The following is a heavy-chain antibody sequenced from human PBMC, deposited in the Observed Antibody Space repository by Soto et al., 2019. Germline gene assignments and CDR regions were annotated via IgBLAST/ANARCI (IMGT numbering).Heavy chain of an antibody. Sequence: WSLRLFCVAPGLTFSTYGTHWVRQAPGKGLEWVAVICYDGSRQDYADSVKGRFTISRDNSKNTLHLQMNNLRGEDTAVDYCERALSGSYDARDIWGQGTVGTVSS. D-gene: IGHD1-26*01. V-gene: IGHV3-33*01. CDR3: ERALSGSYDARDI. CDR2: ICYDGSRQ. J-gene: IGHJ3*02. CDR1: GLTFSTYG.